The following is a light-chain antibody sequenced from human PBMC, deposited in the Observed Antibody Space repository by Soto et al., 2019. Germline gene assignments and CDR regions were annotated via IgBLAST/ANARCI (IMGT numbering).Light chain of an antibody. CDR1: QSVSSD. J-gene: IGKJ4*01. Sequence: ILMTQSPATLSVSPGERATLSCRASQSVSSDLAWYHQKPGQAPRLLIYGASTRATGIPARFSGSGSGTEFTLTINSLQSEDFEVYYCQQYNNWPLTFGGGTKVDIK. V-gene: IGKV3-15*01. CDR2: GAS. CDR3: QQYNNWPLT.